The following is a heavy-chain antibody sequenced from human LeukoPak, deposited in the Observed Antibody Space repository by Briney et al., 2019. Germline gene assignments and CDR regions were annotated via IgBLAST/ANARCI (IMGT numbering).Heavy chain of an antibody. D-gene: IGHD2-15*01. J-gene: IGHJ4*02. CDR2: IRNKASGGTT. V-gene: IGHV3-49*04. Sequence: PGGSLRLSCAASGFTFSSYWMSWVRQAPGKGLEWVSFIRNKASGGTTEHAASVRGRFTTSRDDSKSIAYLQMNSLKTEDTALYYCTRDRIMTDFWGQGTLVTVSS. CDR3: TRDRIMTDF. CDR1: GFTFSSYW.